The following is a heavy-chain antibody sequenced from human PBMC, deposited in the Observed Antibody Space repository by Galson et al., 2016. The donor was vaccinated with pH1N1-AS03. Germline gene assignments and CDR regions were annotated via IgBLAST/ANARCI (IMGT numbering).Heavy chain of an antibody. CDR3: ARGVSAGVDF. CDR1: GYTFTSND. Sequence: SVKVSCKASGYTFTSNDINWVRQATGQGLEWMGWMNPNTGITGYAQKFQGRVTMTRDISISPAYMELSSLRSEDAAAYFCARGVSAGVDFWGQGTLVTVSS. D-gene: IGHD3-10*01. J-gene: IGHJ4*02. CDR2: MNPNTGIT. V-gene: IGHV1-8*01.